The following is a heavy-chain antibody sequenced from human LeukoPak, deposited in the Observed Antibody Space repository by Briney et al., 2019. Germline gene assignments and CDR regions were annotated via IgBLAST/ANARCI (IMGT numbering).Heavy chain of an antibody. J-gene: IGHJ6*02. CDR1: GGTFSSYT. D-gene: IGHD2-15*01. CDR2: IIPILGIA. Sequence: GSSVKVSCKASGGTFSSYTISWVRQAPGQGLEWMGRIIPILGIANYAQKFQGRVTITADKSTSTAYMELSSLRSEDTAVYYCARGTGYCSGGSCPADAYYYYGMDVRGQGTTVTVSS. V-gene: IGHV1-69*02. CDR3: ARGTGYCSGGSCPADAYYYYGMDV.